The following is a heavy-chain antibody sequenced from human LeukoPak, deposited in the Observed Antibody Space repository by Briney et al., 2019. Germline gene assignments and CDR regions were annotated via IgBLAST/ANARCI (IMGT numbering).Heavy chain of an antibody. CDR2: INPNSGGT. Sequence: ASVKVSCKASGYTFTGYYMHWVRQAPGQGLEWMGWINPNSGGTNYAQKFQGRVTMTRDTSISTAYMELSRLRSDDTAVYYCARATEDIVVVPDDYFDYWSQGTLVTVSS. J-gene: IGHJ4*02. D-gene: IGHD2-2*01. CDR1: GYTFTGYY. CDR3: ARATEDIVVVPDDYFDY. V-gene: IGHV1-2*02.